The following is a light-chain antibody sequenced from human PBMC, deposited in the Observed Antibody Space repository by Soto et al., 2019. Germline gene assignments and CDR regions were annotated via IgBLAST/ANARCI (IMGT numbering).Light chain of an antibody. CDR2: DNN. V-gene: IGLV1-51*01. CDR3: GTWDSSLSAVV. Sequence: QSVLTQPPSVSAAPGQKVTISCYGSSSNIGNKYVSWYQQLPGTAPKLLIYDNNKRPSGIPDRFSGSKSGTSATLGITGLQTGDEADYYCGTWDSSLSAVVFGGGTKLTVL. J-gene: IGLJ2*01. CDR1: SSNIGNKY.